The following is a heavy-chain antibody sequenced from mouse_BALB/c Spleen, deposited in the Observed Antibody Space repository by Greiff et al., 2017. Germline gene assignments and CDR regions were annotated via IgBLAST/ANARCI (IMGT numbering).Heavy chain of an antibody. J-gene: IGHJ4*01. CDR2: INPSNGRT. Sequence: QVQLQQSGAELVKPGASVKLSCKASGYTFTSYWMHWVKQRPGQGLEWIGEINPSNGRTNYNEKFKSKATLTVDKSSSTAYMQLSSLTSEDSAVYYCARRGYYGSGSLYAMDYWGQGTSVTVSS. CDR1: GYTFTSYW. CDR3: ARRGYYGSGSLYAMDY. D-gene: IGHD1-1*01. V-gene: IGHV1S81*02.